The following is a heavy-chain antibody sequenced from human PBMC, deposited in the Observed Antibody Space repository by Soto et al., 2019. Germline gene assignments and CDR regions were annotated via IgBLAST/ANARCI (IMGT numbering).Heavy chain of an antibody. CDR3: ARVASSLGVGLDYGMDV. CDR1: GYTFISHV. V-gene: IGHV1-18*04. Sequence: QVQLVQSGVEVKKPGASVKVSCKASGYTFISHVISWVRQAPGQGHEWMGWISGKNGNTNYAQKVQGRVTLTTDTSTSPQDRQMRCLRSDHTAGYYCARVASSLGVGLDYGMDVLGQGTTVTVSS. D-gene: IGHD3-3*01. J-gene: IGHJ6*02. CDR2: ISGKNGNT.